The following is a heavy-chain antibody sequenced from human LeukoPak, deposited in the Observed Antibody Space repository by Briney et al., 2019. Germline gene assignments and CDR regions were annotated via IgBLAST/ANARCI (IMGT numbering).Heavy chain of an antibody. CDR3: ARGSPGLKSDY. J-gene: IGHJ4*02. CDR1: GFTFSSYG. Sequence: GGSLRLSCAASGFTFSSYGRSWVRQAPGKGLQWVSAISGSGGSTYYADSVKGRFTIFRDNSKHTLYLQMDSLRAEDTAVYYCARGSPGLKSDYWGQGTLVTVSS. V-gene: IGHV3-23*01. D-gene: IGHD3-10*01. CDR2: ISGSGGST.